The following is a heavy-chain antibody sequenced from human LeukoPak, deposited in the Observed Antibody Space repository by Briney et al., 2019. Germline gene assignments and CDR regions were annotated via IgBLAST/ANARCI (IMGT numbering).Heavy chain of an antibody. CDR3: ARGPTAAIDY. CDR2: IASSTI. D-gene: IGHD2-2*01. Sequence: GGSLRLSCAASGFTFSTYSMNWVRQAPGKGLEWVSYIASSTIYYADSVKGRFTISRDNAKNSLYLQMNSLRGEDTAVYYCARGPTAAIDYWGQGNLVTVSS. CDR1: GFTFSTYS. J-gene: IGHJ4*02. V-gene: IGHV3-48*01.